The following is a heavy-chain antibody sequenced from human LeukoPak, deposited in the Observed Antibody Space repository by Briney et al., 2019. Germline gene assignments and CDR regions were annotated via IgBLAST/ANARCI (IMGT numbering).Heavy chain of an antibody. CDR3: VKDVAVVARSYYYGMDV. V-gene: IGHV3-74*01. CDR1: GFTFTTYW. D-gene: IGHD6-19*01. CDR2: INSDGSIT. Sequence: PGGSLRLSCAASGFTFTTYWMHWVRQAPGKGLVWVSHINSDGSITSYADSVKGRFTISRDNAKNTLYLQMNSLRAEDTAVYYCVKDVAVVARSYYYGMDVWGQGTTVTVSS. J-gene: IGHJ6*02.